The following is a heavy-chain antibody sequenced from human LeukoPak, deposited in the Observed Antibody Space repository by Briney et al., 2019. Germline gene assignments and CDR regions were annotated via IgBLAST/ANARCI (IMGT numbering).Heavy chain of an antibody. CDR3: ARGRLGSSSWLRNNWFDP. Sequence: SETLSLTCAVYGGSFSGYYWSWIRQPPGKGLEWIGEINHSGGTNYNPSLKSRVTISVDTSKNQFSLKLSSVTAADTAVYYCARGRLGSSSWLRNNWFDPWGQGTLVTVSS. D-gene: IGHD6-13*01. V-gene: IGHV4-34*01. CDR1: GGSFSGYY. J-gene: IGHJ5*02. CDR2: INHSGGT.